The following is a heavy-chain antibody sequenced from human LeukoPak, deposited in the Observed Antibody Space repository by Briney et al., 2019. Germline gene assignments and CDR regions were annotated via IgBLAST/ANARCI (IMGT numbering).Heavy chain of an antibody. J-gene: IGHJ4*02. CDR3: AGKTSGAVPII. D-gene: IGHD3-10*01. CDR2: INNDGSST. Sequence: GGSLRLSCAASGFTFSRYWMHWVRQAPGKGLVWVSRINNDGSSTIYADSVKGRFTISRDNAKNTLYLQMNNLRDEDTAVYYCAGKTSGAVPIIWGQGTLVTVSS. V-gene: IGHV3-74*01. CDR1: GFTFSRYW.